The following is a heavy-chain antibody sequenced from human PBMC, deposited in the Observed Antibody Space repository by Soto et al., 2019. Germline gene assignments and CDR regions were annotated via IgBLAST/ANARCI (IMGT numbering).Heavy chain of an antibody. CDR3: AKGRGGFDI. D-gene: IGHD2-15*01. J-gene: IGHJ3*02. Sequence: AXXSLRLSCAASGFTFSSYAMSWVRQAPGKGLEWVXAISGXGGSTYYADSXXGRFTISXXNSKNTLYMQMNSLRAEDTAVYYCAKGRGGFDIWGQGTMVTVSS. V-gene: IGHV3-23*01. CDR1: GFTFSSYA. CDR2: ISGXGGST.